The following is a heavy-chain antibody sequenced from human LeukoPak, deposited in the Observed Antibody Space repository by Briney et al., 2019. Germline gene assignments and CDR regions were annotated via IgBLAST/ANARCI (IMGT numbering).Heavy chain of an antibody. Sequence: SETLSLTCAVYGGSFSGYYWSWIRQPPGKGLEWIGEINHSGSTNYNPSLKSRVTISVGTSKNQFSLKLSSVTAADTAVYYCARIRRYYYDSSGYYSFDPWGQGTLVTVSS. CDR1: GGSFSGYY. J-gene: IGHJ5*02. CDR2: INHSGST. D-gene: IGHD3-22*01. V-gene: IGHV4-34*01. CDR3: ARIRRYYYDSSGYYSFDP.